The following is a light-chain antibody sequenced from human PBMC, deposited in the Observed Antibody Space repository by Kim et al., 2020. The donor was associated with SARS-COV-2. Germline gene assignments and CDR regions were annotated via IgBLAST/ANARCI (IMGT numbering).Light chain of an antibody. CDR2: GTS. Sequence: EIVLTQSPGTVSLSPGERATLSCRASQSVSSSYLSWYQQKPGQAPRLLIYGTSTRATGIPDRFSGSGSGTDFTLTISRLEPADFAVYYCQQYGSSPWTFGQGTKVDIK. CDR1: QSVSSSY. CDR3: QQYGSSPWT. J-gene: IGKJ1*01. V-gene: IGKV3-20*01.